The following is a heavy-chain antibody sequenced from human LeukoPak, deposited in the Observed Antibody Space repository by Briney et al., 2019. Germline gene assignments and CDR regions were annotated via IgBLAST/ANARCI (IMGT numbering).Heavy chain of an antibody. Sequence: SQTLSLTCAVSGGSISSGGYSWSWIRQPPGKGLEWIGYINHSGSTYYNPSLKSRVTISVDRSKNQFSLKLSSVTAADTAVYYCARGRDDSSGYYPSYYYYGMDVWGQGTTVTVSS. D-gene: IGHD3-22*01. CDR3: ARGRDDSSGYYPSYYYYGMDV. V-gene: IGHV4-30-2*01. J-gene: IGHJ6*02. CDR2: INHSGST. CDR1: GGSISSGGYS.